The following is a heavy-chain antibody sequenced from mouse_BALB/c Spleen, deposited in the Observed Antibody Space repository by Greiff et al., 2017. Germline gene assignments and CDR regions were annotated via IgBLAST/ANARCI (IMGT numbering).Heavy chain of an antibody. CDR2: IDPETGGT. Sequence: QVQLQQSGAELVRPGASVTLSCKASGYTFTDYEMHWVKQTPVHGLEWIGAIDPETGGTAYNQKFKDKATLNVDKSSNTAYMQLSSLTSEDSAVYYCARSDYGSSYSWFAYWGQGTLVTVSA. D-gene: IGHD1-1*01. CDR3: ARSDYGSSYSWFAY. J-gene: IGHJ3*01. V-gene: IGHV1-15*01. CDR1: GYTFTDYE.